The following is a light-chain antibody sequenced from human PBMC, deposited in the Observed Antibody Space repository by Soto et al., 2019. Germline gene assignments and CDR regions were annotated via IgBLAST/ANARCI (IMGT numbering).Light chain of an antibody. J-gene: IGKJ1*01. Sequence: ETILTQSPGTLALSPGDGATLSCRASQTVNRNYLAWYHQRPGQPPRLLIYGVSNRASGVPDRFSGDGSGTEFTLTIGRLDPDDFGVYYCQQYIDSPRTFGQGTRVEV. CDR2: GVS. CDR3: QQYIDSPRT. V-gene: IGKV3-20*01. CDR1: QTVNRNY.